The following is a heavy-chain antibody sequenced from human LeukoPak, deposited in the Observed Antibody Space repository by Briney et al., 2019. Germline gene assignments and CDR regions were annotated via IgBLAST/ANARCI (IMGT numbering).Heavy chain of an antibody. V-gene: IGHV3-48*01. CDR2: ISSSSSSTI. CDR3: ARAGSGSYWDFDY. Sequence: GGSLRLSCAASGSTFSSYRMNWVRQAPGKGLEWVSYISSSSSSTIYYADSVKGRFTISRDNSKNTLYLQMNSLRAEDTAVYYCARAGSGSYWDFDYWGQGTLVTVSS. D-gene: IGHD1-26*01. J-gene: IGHJ4*02. CDR1: GSTFSSYR.